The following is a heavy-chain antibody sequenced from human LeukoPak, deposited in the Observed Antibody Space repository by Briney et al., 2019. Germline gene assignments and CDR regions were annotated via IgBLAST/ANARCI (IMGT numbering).Heavy chain of an antibody. Sequence: ASVKVSCKASGGTFSSYAISWVRQAPGQGLEWMGGIIPIFGTANYAQKFQGRVTITADESTSTAYMELSSLRSEDTAVYYCARVLKQWLVRSFDYWGQGTLVTVSS. D-gene: IGHD6-19*01. CDR3: ARVLKQWLVRSFDY. CDR2: IIPIFGTA. J-gene: IGHJ4*02. CDR1: GGTFSSYA. V-gene: IGHV1-69*13.